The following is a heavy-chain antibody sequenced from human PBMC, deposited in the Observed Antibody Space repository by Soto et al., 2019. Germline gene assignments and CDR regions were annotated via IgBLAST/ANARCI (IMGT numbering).Heavy chain of an antibody. V-gene: IGHV3-23*01. CDR1: GFIFSSYA. CDR3: AKHRFCSGECSERFAN. D-gene: IGHD2-15*01. J-gene: IGHJ4*02. CDR2: ISGRGDTI. Sequence: EVQLLESGGGLVQPGGSLRLSCAASGFIFSSYAMNWVRQAPGKGLDWVSGISGRGDTIHYADSVKGRFTISRDNTQNTLDLQMNSLRAEDTAVYYCAKHRFCSGECSERFANWGQGTLVIVSS.